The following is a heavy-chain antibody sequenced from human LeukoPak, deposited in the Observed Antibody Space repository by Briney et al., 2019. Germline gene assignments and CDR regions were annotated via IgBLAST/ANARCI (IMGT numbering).Heavy chain of an antibody. CDR2: IKEDGTET. Sequence: GGSLRLSCVVSGLTFSNCRMTWVRQAPGRGLEWVANIKEDGTETSYVGSVKGRFTISRANAKNSLYLQMNSLRAEDTALYYCARDEFGPLAFWGRGTLVTVSS. V-gene: IGHV3-7*05. CDR3: ARDEFGPLAF. CDR1: GLTFSNCR. J-gene: IGHJ4*02. D-gene: IGHD3/OR15-3a*01.